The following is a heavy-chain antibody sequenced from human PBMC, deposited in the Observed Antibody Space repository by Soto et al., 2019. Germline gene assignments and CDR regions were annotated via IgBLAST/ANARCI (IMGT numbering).Heavy chain of an antibody. V-gene: IGHV1-3*01. CDR1: GYTFTSYG. CDR3: ARGPRITIFGVVRSNWFDP. J-gene: IGHJ5*02. CDR2: INAGNGNT. D-gene: IGHD3-3*01. Sequence: ASVKVCCKASGYTFTSYGMHWVRQAPGQRLEWMGWINAGNGNTKYSQKFQGRVTITRDTSASTAYMELSSLRSEDTAVYYCARGPRITIFGVVRSNWFDPWGQGTLVTVSS.